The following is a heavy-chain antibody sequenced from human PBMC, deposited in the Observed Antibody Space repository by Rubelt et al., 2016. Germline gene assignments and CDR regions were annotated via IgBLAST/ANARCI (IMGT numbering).Heavy chain of an antibody. CDR3: ARTPGQSSWYYFDY. CDR1: GGSITSSTYY. Sequence: QLQLQESGPGLVKPSETLSLTCTVSGGSITSSTYYWGWIRQPPGKGLEWIGSVYYSGSTFYSPSLKSRVTISLNTSKNQFFLKLSSVTAADTAVYYCARTPGQSSWYYFDYWGQGTLVTVSS. J-gene: IGHJ4*02. V-gene: IGHV4-39*01. D-gene: IGHD6-13*01. CDR2: VYYSGST.